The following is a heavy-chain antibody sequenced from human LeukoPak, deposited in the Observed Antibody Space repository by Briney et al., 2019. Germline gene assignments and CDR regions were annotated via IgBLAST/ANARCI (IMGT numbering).Heavy chain of an antibody. J-gene: IGHJ4*02. D-gene: IGHD6-19*01. CDR2: INPSGGST. CDR3: AREDSSGWYVFDY. Sequence: ASVKVSCKASGYTFTNYHIHWVRQAPGQGLEWMGIINPSGGSTSYAQKFQGRVTMTRDTSTSTVYMELSSLRSEDTAVYYCAREDSSGWYVFDYWGQGTLVTVSS. V-gene: IGHV1-46*01. CDR1: GYTFTNYH.